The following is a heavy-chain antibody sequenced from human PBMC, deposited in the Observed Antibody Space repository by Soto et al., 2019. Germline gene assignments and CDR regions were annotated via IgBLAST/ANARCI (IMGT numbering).Heavy chain of an antibody. CDR2: ISSSGNTI. D-gene: IGHD5-12*01. CDR3: ARDLAEMATNTFDY. CDR1: GFTFSDYY. V-gene: IGHV3-11*01. J-gene: IGHJ4*02. Sequence: GGSLRLSCAASGFTFSDYYMSWIRQAPGKGLEWVSYISSSGNTIYYADSVKGRFTISRDNAKNSLYLQMNSLRAEDTAVYYCARDLAEMATNTFDYWDQGTLVTVSS.